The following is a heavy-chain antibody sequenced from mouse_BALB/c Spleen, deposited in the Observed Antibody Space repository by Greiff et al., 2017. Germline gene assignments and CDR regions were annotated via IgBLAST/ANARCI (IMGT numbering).Heavy chain of an antibody. CDR2: IYPYNGGT. D-gene: IGHD2-3*01. J-gene: IGHJ4*01. Sequence: SGPELVKPGASVKISCKASGYTFTDYNMHWVKQSHGKSLEWIGYIYPYNGGTGYNQKFKSKATLTVDNSSSTAYMELRSLTSEDSAVYYCARWGYDAYAMDYWGQGTSVTVSS. CDR1: GYTFTDYN. V-gene: IGHV1S29*02. CDR3: ARWGYDAYAMDY.